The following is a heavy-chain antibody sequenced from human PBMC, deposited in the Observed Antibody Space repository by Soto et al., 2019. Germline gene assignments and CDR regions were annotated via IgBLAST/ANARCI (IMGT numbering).Heavy chain of an antibody. CDR1: GGTLSNYG. CDR3: ARGDATKIVVTAYYGMDV. J-gene: IGHJ6*02. Sequence: QVQLVQSGAEVKKPGSSVKVSCKASGGTLSNYGISWVRQAPGLGLEWMGGIIPVFGTANYAQKFQGRVTITADESTTRVYMDVSSVRSDDTAVYYCARGDATKIVVTAYYGMDVWGQGTTVTVTS. D-gene: IGHD2-21*02. CDR2: IIPVFGTA. V-gene: IGHV1-69*12.